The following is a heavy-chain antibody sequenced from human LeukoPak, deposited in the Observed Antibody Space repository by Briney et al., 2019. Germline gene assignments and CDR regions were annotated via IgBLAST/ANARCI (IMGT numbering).Heavy chain of an antibody. CDR1: EYTFTSYA. Sequence: VASVKVSCKASEYTFTSYAMNWVRQAPGQGLEWMGWINTNTGNPTYAQGFPGRFVFSLDTSVSTAYLQISSLKAEDTAVYYCARNPSFIQPDYYYMDVWGKGTTVTVSS. J-gene: IGHJ6*03. CDR2: INTNTGNP. D-gene: IGHD1-14*01. CDR3: ARNPSFIQPDYYYMDV. V-gene: IGHV7-4-1*02.